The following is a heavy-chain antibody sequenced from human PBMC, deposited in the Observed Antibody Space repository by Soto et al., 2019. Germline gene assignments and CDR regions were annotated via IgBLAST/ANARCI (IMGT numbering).Heavy chain of an antibody. J-gene: IGHJ4*02. D-gene: IGHD3-22*01. CDR2: IYHSGST. Sequence: PSETLSLTCAVSGGSISSGGYSWSRIRQPPGKGLEWIGYIYHSGSTYYNPSLKSRVTISVDRSKNQFSLKLSSVTAADTAVYYCARGPYYYDSSFDYWGQGTLVTVSS. CDR1: GGSISSGGYS. CDR3: ARGPYYYDSSFDY. V-gene: IGHV4-30-2*01.